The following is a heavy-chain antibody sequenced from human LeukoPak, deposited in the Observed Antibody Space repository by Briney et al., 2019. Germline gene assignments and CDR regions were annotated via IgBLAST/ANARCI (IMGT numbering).Heavy chain of an antibody. CDR2: ITSSSTYT. D-gene: IGHD6-13*01. CDR3: AREEERAGAGQY. V-gene: IGHV3-21*01. J-gene: IGHJ4*02. Sequence: GGSLRLSCAASGFSFSSYNMNWVRQAPGKGLEWVSSITSSSTYTFYADSVKGRFTISRDNAKNSLYLQMNSLRAEDTAVYYCAREEERAGAGQYWGQGTLVTVSS. CDR1: GFSFSSYN.